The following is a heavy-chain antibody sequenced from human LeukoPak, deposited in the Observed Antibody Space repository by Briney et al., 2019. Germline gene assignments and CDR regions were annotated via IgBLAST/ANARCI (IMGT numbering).Heavy chain of an antibody. CDR3: AKDAYYGSGSGWFDP. D-gene: IGHD3-10*01. CDR2: INWNGGST. Sequence: GGSLRLSCAASGFTFDDYGMSWVRQAPGKGLEWVSGINWNGGSTGYADSVKGRFTISRDNAKNSLYLQMNSLRAEDTALYYCAKDAYYGSGSGWFDPWGQGTLVTVSS. CDR1: GFTFDDYG. J-gene: IGHJ5*02. V-gene: IGHV3-20*04.